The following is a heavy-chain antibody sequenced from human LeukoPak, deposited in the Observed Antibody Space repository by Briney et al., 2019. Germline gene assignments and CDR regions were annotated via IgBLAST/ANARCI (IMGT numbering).Heavy chain of an antibody. Sequence: SETLSLTCAVYGGSFSGYYWSWIRQPPGKGLEWIGGINHSGSTNYNPSLKSRVTISADTSKNQFSLKLSSVTAADTAVYYCAREEDYSNSGYWYFDLWGRGTLVTVSS. CDR1: GGSFSGYY. CDR2: INHSGST. CDR3: AREEDYSNSGYWYFDL. V-gene: IGHV4-34*01. J-gene: IGHJ2*01. D-gene: IGHD4-11*01.